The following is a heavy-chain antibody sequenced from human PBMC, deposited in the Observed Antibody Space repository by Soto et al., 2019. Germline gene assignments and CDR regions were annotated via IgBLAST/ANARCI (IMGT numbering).Heavy chain of an antibody. CDR3: ARDLFPHSCIRFSSV. Sequence: GAAVKVSCKASGYTFTSYAMHWVRQAPGQRLEWMGWINAGNGNTKYSQKFQGRVTITRDTSASTAYMELSSLRSEDTAVYYCARDLFPHSCIRFSSVWGQGTLVTVSS. CDR2: INAGNGNT. CDR1: GYTFTSYA. J-gene: IGHJ4*02. V-gene: IGHV1-3*01. D-gene: IGHD4-17*01.